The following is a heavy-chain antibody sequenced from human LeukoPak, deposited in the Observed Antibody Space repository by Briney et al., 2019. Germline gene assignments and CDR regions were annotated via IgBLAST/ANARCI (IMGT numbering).Heavy chain of an antibody. D-gene: IGHD3-10*01. CDR3: ARDLGSVGNYNWFDP. CDR1: GGTFISYT. Sequence: GASVKVSCKASGGTFISYTISWVRQAPGQGLEWMGRIIPILGIADYAQKFQGRVTITADKSTSTANMELSSLRSEDTAVYYCARDLGSVGNYNWFDPWGQGTLVPV. V-gene: IGHV1-69*04. CDR2: IIPILGIA. J-gene: IGHJ5*02.